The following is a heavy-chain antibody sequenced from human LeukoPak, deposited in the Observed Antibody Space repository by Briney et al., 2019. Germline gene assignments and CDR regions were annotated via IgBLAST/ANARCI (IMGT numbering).Heavy chain of an antibody. CDR1: GGSISSSSYY. V-gene: IGHV4-39*07. D-gene: IGHD6-19*01. Sequence: SETLSLTCTVSGGSISSSSYYWGWIRQPPGKGLEWIGSIYYSGSTYYNPSLKSRVTISVDTSKNQFSLKLSSVTAADTAVYYCARAGYSSGWPYDYWGQGTLVTVSS. J-gene: IGHJ4*02. CDR3: ARAGYSSGWPYDY. CDR2: IYYSGST.